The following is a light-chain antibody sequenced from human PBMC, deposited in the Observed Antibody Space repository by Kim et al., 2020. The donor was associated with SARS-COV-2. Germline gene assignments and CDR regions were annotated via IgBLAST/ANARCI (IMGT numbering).Light chain of an antibody. V-gene: IGLV1-40*01. CDR1: SSNIGAGYD. J-gene: IGLJ2*01. Sequence: QTVTISSTGSSSNIGAGYDVHWYQQLPGIAPKPLIYGNRNRPSGVADRFSGSKSGTSASLAITGLQAEDEADYYCQSYDSSLSGVVLGGGTQLTVL. CDR3: QSYDSSLSGVV. CDR2: GNR.